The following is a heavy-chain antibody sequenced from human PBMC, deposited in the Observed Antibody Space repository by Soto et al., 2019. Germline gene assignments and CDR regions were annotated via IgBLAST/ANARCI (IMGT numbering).Heavy chain of an antibody. CDR3: AREQKESSGWYRADDD. CDR1: GGTFSSYT. Sequence: ASVKVSCKASGGTFSSYTISWVRQAPGQGLEWMGRIIPILGIANYAQKFQGRVTITADKSTSTAYMELSSLRSEDTAVYYCAREQKESSGWYRADDDWCQGTLVTVSS. V-gene: IGHV1-69*04. J-gene: IGHJ4*02. D-gene: IGHD6-19*01. CDR2: IIPILGIA.